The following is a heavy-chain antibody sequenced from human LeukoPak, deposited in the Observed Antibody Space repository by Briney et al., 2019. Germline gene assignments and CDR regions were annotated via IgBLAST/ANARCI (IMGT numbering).Heavy chain of an antibody. V-gene: IGHV4-34*01. CDR1: GGSFSGYY. CDR2: IYHSGST. Sequence: SETLSLTCAVYGGSFSGYYWGWIRQPPGKGLEWIGSIYHSGSTYYNPSLLSRVTISVDTSKNQFSLKLSSVTAADTAVYYCARQHNWNYVDYYYYMDVWGKGTTVTVSS. J-gene: IGHJ6*03. D-gene: IGHD1-7*01. CDR3: ARQHNWNYVDYYYYMDV.